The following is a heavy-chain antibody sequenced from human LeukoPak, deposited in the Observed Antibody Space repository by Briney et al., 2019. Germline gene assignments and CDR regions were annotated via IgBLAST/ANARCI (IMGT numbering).Heavy chain of an antibody. CDR2: IIPIFAIA. D-gene: IGHD3-10*01. Sequence: GSSVKVSCKASGGTFSSYAISWVRQAPGQGLGWIGRIIPIFAIANYAQKFQGRVTITADKSTSTAYMELSCLRSVDAAAYICASDYFLGSGRTPTPFCDRMDVWGQGTTVTVSS. CDR3: ASDYFLGSGRTPTPFCDRMDV. V-gene: IGHV1-69*04. J-gene: IGHJ6*02. CDR1: GGTFSSYA.